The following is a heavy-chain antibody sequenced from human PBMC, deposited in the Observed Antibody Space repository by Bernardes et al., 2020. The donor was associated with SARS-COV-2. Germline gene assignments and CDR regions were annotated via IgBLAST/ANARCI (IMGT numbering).Heavy chain of an antibody. CDR1: GFTFSNYA. Sequence: GGSLRLSCAASGFTFSNYAMSWVRQAPGKGLEWVSDISGPGRTYYADSVKGRFTISRDNSKNTLYLEMKSLRAEDTAVYYCAKELAYGSSWRDYSYYFGMDVWGQGTTVTVSS. V-gene: IGHV3-23*01. CDR2: ISGPGRT. D-gene: IGHD6-13*01. J-gene: IGHJ6*02. CDR3: AKELAYGSSWRDYSYYFGMDV.